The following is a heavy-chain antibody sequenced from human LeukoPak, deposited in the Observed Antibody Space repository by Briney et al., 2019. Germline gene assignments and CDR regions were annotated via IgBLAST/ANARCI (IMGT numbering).Heavy chain of an antibody. J-gene: IGHJ4*02. Sequence: PGGSLRLSCAASGFTFSSYAMSWVRQAPGKGLEWVSAISGSGGSTYYADSVKGRFTISRDNSKNTLYLQMNSLKTEDTAVYYCTTGGSYHPRDYWGQGTLVTVSS. D-gene: IGHD1-26*01. CDR1: GFTFSSYA. CDR2: ISGSGGST. CDR3: TTGGSYHPRDY. V-gene: IGHV3-23*01.